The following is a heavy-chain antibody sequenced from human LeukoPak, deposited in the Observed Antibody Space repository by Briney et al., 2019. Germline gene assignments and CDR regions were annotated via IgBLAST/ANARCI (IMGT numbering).Heavy chain of an antibody. CDR1: GFTFTNHG. V-gene: IGHV3-33*08. D-gene: IGHD6-19*01. J-gene: IGHJ6*02. CDR3: ARGQSPSYCDMDV. Sequence: GGSLRLSCVASGFTFTNHGMHWVRQAPGKGLEWVAVIWSDGSSKHYGDSVKSRFTISRDNSKNTLYLQMNSLRAEDTAVYHCARGQSPSYCDMDVWGQGTTVTVSS. CDR2: IWSDGSSK.